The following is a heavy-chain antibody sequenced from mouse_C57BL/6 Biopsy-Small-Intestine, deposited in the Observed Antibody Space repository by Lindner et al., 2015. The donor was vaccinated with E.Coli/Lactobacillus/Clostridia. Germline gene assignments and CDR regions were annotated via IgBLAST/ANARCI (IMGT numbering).Heavy chain of an antibody. V-gene: IGHV1-63*01. CDR2: IYPGGDYT. CDR1: GYTFTGYW. J-gene: IGHJ2*01. CDR3: ARSGVTTGYYFDY. Sequence: VQLQESGAELMKPGASVKLSCKATGYTFTGYWIEWAKQRPGHGLEWIGDIYPGGDYTNYNEKFKGKATLTADKSSSTAYMQFSSLTSEDSAIYYCARSGVTTGYYFDYWGQGTTLTVSS. D-gene: IGHD2-2*01.